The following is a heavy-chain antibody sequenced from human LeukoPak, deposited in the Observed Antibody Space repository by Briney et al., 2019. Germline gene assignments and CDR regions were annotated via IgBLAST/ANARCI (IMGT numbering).Heavy chain of an antibody. V-gene: IGHV3-48*03. CDR2: ISSGGNTI. D-gene: IGHD5-24*01. J-gene: IGHJ4*02. Sequence: PGGSLRLSCAASGFTFSSYEMNRVRQAPGKGLEWVSYISSGGNTIYYADSVKGRFTISRDNAKKSLFLQMNSLGADDTAVYFCAREGDGYNQFDYWGQGTLVTVSS. CDR3: AREGDGYNQFDY. CDR1: GFTFSSYE.